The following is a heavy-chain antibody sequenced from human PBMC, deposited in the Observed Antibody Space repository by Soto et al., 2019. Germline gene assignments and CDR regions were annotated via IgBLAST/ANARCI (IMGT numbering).Heavy chain of an antibody. V-gene: IGHV1-2*02. CDR1: GYTFTVYY. J-gene: IGHJ4*02. CDR3: ARDLAKGGGSAGFDY. Sequence: ASVKVSYKASGYTFTVYYMHWVRQAPGQGLEWMGWINPKSGGTMYPQKFQGRVTMTWDTSIGTAYMALTRLRSDDTAGYYCARDLAKGGGSAGFDYWGQGTLVTVSS. D-gene: IGHD1-26*01. CDR2: INPKSGGT.